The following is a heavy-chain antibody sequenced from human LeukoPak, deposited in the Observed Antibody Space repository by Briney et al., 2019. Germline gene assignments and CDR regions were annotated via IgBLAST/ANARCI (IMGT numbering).Heavy chain of an antibody. V-gene: IGHV3-30*18. CDR3: AKVKEMYSSGSYYFDY. J-gene: IGHJ4*02. CDR1: GFAFSSYG. CDR2: ISYDGSNK. D-gene: IGHD6-19*01. Sequence: GGSLRLSCAASGFAFSSYGMHWVRQVPGKGLEWVAVISYDGSNKYYADSVKGRFTISRDNSKNTLWLQMNSLRAEDTAVYYCAKVKEMYSSGSYYFDYWGQGTLVTVSS.